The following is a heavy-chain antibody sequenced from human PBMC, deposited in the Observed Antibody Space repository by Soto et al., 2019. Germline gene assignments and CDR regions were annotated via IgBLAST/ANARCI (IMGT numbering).Heavy chain of an antibody. J-gene: IGHJ5*01. CDR1: GFTFSSYA. CDR2: ITASGGRT. D-gene: IGHD4-17*01. Sequence: EVHLLESGGGLVQPGGSLRLSCTASGFTFSSYAMTWVRQAPGRGLEGVSGITASGGRTFYADSVTGRFTISRDTSRSTVHLQMNSLRAEDPAVYYCAKDTRYADYVRWFDSWGQGTLVTVSS. CDR3: AKDTRYADYVRWFDS. V-gene: IGHV3-23*01.